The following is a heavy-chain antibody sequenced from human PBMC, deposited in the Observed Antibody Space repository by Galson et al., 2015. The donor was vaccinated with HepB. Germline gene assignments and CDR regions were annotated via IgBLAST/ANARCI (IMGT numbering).Heavy chain of an antibody. V-gene: IGHV1-18*01. CDR1: GYSFTNYG. J-gene: IGHJ6*02. D-gene: IGHD1-7*01. CDR2: VSGYDGST. Sequence: SVKVSCKASGYSFTNYGLSWVRQAPGQEPQWMGWVSGYDGSTNYALKFQVRVSMTTDKSTDTAYLELRSLRHDDTAVYYCARDSRLELRLNNYYSYGMDVWGQGTAVTVSS. CDR3: ARDSRLELRLNNYYSYGMDV.